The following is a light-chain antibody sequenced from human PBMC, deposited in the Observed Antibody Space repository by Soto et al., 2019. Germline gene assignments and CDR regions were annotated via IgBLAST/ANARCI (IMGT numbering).Light chain of an antibody. CDR2: EVS. V-gene: IGLV2-14*01. CDR3: SSFTSSNSLGV. J-gene: IGLJ3*02. CDR1: SSDVGGYNY. Sequence: QSALTQPASVSGSPGQSITISCTGTSSDVGGYNYVSWYQQHPGKAPKLLIFEVSNRPSGVSNRFSGSKSGNTASLTISGLPAEDEADYPCSSFTSSNSLGVFGGGTKLTVL.